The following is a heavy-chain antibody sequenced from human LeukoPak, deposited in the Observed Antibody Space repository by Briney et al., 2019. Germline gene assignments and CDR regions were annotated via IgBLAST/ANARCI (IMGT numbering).Heavy chain of an antibody. CDR2: INPSGGST. CDR1: GYTFTSYY. CDR3: ARYSGSSYYFDY. D-gene: IGHD1-26*01. Sequence: ASVKVSCKASGYTFTSYYMHWVRQAPRQGLEWMGIINPSGGSTSYAQKFQGRVTMTRDTPTSTVYMELSSLRSEDTAVYYCARYSGSSYYFDYWGQGTLVTVSS. J-gene: IGHJ4*02. V-gene: IGHV1-46*01.